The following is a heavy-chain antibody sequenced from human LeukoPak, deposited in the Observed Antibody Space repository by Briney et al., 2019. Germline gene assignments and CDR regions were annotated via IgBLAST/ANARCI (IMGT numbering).Heavy chain of an antibody. D-gene: IGHD1-1*01. J-gene: IGHJ4*02. Sequence: PSETLSLTCTVSGGSISSFFWSWIRQPPGKGLEWIGSMHYSGDSKYNPSLKSRVSLSIDTSKQQFSLRLNSVTAADTAVYYCARDLELERNRWNYFESWGQGTLVTVSS. V-gene: IGHV4-59*01. CDR1: GGSISSFF. CDR3: ARDLELERNRWNYFES. CDR2: MHYSGDS.